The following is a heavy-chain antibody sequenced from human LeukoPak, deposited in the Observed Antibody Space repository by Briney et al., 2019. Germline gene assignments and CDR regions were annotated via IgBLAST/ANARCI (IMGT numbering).Heavy chain of an antibody. CDR3: ARVYSYGSLDAFDI. V-gene: IGHV1-8*01. CDR1: GYTFTSYD. J-gene: IGHJ3*02. D-gene: IGHD5-18*01. Sequence: ASVKVSCKASGYTFTSYDINWVRQATGQGLELMGWMNPNSGNTGYAQKFQGRVTMTRNTSISTAYMELSSLRSEDTAVYYCARVYSYGSLDAFDIWGQGTMVTVSS. CDR2: MNPNSGNT.